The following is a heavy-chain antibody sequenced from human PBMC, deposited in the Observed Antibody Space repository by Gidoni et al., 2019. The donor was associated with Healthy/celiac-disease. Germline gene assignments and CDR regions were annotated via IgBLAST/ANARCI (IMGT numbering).Heavy chain of an antibody. Sequence: EVQLVQSGAEVKKPGESLKISCKGSGYSFTSYWIGWVRQMPQKGLVWMGIIYPGDSDTRYSPSCQGQVTISADKAISTAYLQWSSLKASATAMYYCARSTAAAGTTAYFQHWGQGTLVTVSS. J-gene: IGHJ1*01. D-gene: IGHD6-13*01. CDR1: GYSFTSYW. V-gene: IGHV5-51*01. CDR3: ARSTAAAGTTAYFQH. CDR2: IYPGDSDT.